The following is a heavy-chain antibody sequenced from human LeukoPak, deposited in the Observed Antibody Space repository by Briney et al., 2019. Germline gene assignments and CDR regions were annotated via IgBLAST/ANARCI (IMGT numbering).Heavy chain of an antibody. D-gene: IGHD6-13*01. Sequence: GGSPRLSCAASGFTFSYYNMNWVRQAPGKGLEWVSSISSSSSYIYYADSVKGRFTISRHNAKNSLYLQMNSLRAEDTAVYYCARDWYSLLATMLIDYWGQGTLVTVSS. J-gene: IGHJ4*02. CDR3: ARDWYSLLATMLIDY. CDR2: ISSSSSYI. CDR1: GFTFSYYN. V-gene: IGHV3-21*01.